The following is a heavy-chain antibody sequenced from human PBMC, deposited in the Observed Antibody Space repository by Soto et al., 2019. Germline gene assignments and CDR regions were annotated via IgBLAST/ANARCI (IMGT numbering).Heavy chain of an antibody. V-gene: IGHV3-33*01. Sequence: VAVTWHDGSNKNYADSVKGRFTISRDNSKNTLYLQMNSLRAEDTAVYYCARGRHCSGGSCHLYYLDYWGQGTLVTVSS. CDR2: TWHDGSNK. D-gene: IGHD2-15*01. CDR3: ARGRHCSGGSCHLYYLDY. J-gene: IGHJ4*02.